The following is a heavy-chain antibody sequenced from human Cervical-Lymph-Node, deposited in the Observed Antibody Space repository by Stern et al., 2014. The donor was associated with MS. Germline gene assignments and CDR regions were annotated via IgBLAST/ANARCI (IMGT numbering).Heavy chain of an antibody. Sequence: QVQLVQSGAEVKKPGASVKVSCKASGYTFTSYGIIWVRQAPGQGLELMGWTSDYKGNTNYAQKFQGRVTMTTDTSTTTAYMELRSLRSDDTAVYYCARGRGVYCSSISCYNWFDLWGQGTLVTVSS. J-gene: IGHJ5*02. V-gene: IGHV1-18*01. CDR2: TSDYKGNT. CDR1: GYTFTSYG. D-gene: IGHD2-2*01. CDR3: ARGRGVYCSSISCYNWFDL.